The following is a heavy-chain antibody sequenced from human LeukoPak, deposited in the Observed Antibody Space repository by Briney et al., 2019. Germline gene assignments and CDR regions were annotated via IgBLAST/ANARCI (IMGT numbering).Heavy chain of an antibody. D-gene: IGHD1-1*01. CDR2: IYYSGST. CDR3: AGGTTRAGFGY. CDR1: GGSISSYY. Sequence: SETLSLTCTVSGGSISSYYWSWIRQPPGKGPEWIGYIYYSGSTNYNPSLKSRVTISVDTSKNQFSLKLSSVTAADTAVYYCAGGTTRAGFGYWGQGTLVTVSS. V-gene: IGHV4-59*08. J-gene: IGHJ4*02.